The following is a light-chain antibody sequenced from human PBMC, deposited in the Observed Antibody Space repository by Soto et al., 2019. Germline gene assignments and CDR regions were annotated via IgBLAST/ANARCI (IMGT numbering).Light chain of an antibody. V-gene: IGKV3-20*01. CDR3: QQSGSARYT. J-gene: IGKJ2*01. CDR1: QSVSSSY. Sequence: EIVLTQSPGTLSLSPGERATLSCRASQSVSSSYLAWYQQKPGQAPRLFIYGTSSRATGIPDRFSGSGAGTDFPITISRLEPDDFTVYYCQQSGSARYTFGQGTKLEIK. CDR2: GTS.